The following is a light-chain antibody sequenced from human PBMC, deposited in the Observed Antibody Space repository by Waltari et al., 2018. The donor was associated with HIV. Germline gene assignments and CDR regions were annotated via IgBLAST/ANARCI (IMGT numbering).Light chain of an antibody. CDR2: QDR. V-gene: IGLV3-1*01. CDR1: KLGNKF. Sequence: SYELAQPPSVSVSPGQTASITCSGDKLGNKFAAWYQQKPGQSPVVVMYQDRSRPSGIPERCSGSNSGNTATLTISGTQAMDEADYYCQAWDSSTVVFGGGTKLTVL. J-gene: IGLJ2*01. CDR3: QAWDSSTVV.